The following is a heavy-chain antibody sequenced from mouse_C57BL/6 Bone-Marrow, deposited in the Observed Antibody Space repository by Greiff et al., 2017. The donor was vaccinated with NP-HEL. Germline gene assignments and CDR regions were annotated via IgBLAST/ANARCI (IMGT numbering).Heavy chain of an antibody. CDR2: INPCSGYT. CDR1: GYTFTSYW. Sequence: QVQLQQSGAELAKPGASVKLSCKASGYTFTSYWMHWVKQRPGQGLEWIGYINPCSGYTKYNQKFKDKATLTADKSSSTAYMQLSILTYEDSAVYYCARPSIYYYCSSYEWNFDYWGQGTTLTVTS. D-gene: IGHD1-1*01. J-gene: IGHJ2*01. V-gene: IGHV1-7*01. CDR3: ARPSIYYYCSSYEWNFDY.